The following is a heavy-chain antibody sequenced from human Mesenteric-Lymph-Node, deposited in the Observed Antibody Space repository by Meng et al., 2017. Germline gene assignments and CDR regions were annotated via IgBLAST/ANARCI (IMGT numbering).Heavy chain of an antibody. D-gene: IGHD5-12*01. CDR2: IYYSGIT. CDR1: GGSISSFY. Sequence: GSLRLSCTVSGGSISSFYWSWIRQSPGEGLEWIAFIYYSGITYYNPSLKSRVTISVDTSNNQVSLQLTSVTAADTAVYYCARCFDESGYKPNDAFDVWGRGTKVTVSS. J-gene: IGHJ3*01. CDR3: ARCFDESGYKPNDAFDV. V-gene: IGHV4-59*01.